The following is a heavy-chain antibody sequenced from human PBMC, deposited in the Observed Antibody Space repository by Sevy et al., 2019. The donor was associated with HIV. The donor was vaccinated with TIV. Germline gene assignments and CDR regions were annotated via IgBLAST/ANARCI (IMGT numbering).Heavy chain of an antibody. CDR2: IYYSGST. V-gene: IGHV4-59*01. J-gene: IGHJ6*03. CDR1: GGSISSYY. Sequence: SETLSLTCTVSGGSISSYYWSWIRQPPGKGLEWIGYIYYSGSTNYNPSLKSRVTISVDTSKNQFSLKLSSVTAADTAVYYCARHFRQRYYMDVWGKGTTVTVSS. CDR3: ARHFRQRYYMDV.